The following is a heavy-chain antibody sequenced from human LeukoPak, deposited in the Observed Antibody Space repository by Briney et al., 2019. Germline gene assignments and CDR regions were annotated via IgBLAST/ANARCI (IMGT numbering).Heavy chain of an antibody. D-gene: IGHD3-16*01. V-gene: IGHV6-1*01. CDR2: TYYRSKWYN. J-gene: IGHJ5*02. Sequence: PSQTLSLTCAISGDSVSSNISAWNWIRQSPSRGLEWLGRTYYRSKWYNDYAVSLKSRITINPDTSKNQFSLHLNSVIPEDTAVYFCARDWGFDRFFLYNYFDPWGQGTLVTVSS. CDR1: GDSVSSNISA. CDR3: ARDWGFDRFFLYNYFDP.